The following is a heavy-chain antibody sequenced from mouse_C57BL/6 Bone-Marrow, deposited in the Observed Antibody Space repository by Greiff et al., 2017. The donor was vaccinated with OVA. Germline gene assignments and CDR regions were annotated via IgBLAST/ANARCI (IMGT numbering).Heavy chain of an antibody. CDR3: AKDYKGYGMDY. V-gene: IGHV5-12*01. Sequence: EVKLVESGGGLVQPGGSLKLSCAASGFTFSDYYMYWVRQTPEKRLEWVAYISTGGGSTYYPDTVKGRFTISRDNAKNTMYLQMSRLKSEDTAMYYCAKDYKGYGMDYWGQGTSVTVSS. J-gene: IGHJ4*01. D-gene: IGHD2-13*01. CDR1: GFTFSDYY. CDR2: ISTGGGST.